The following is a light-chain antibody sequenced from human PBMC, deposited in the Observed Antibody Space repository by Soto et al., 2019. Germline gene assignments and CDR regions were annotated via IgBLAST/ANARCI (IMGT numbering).Light chain of an antibody. CDR3: QQRSRWPLLWT. CDR2: DAS. J-gene: IGKJ4*01. V-gene: IGKV3-11*01. Sequence: DIVMTQSPLSLPVTPGEPASISCRSSQSVGSSLAWYQQKPGQAPRLLIYDASNRATGIPARFSGSGSGTDFTLTISSLVPEDFAVYYCQQRSRWPLLWTFGGGTRVEIK. CDR1: QSVGSS.